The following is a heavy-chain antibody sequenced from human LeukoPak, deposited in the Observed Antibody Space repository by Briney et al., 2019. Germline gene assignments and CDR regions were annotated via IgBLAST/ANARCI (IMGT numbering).Heavy chain of an antibody. V-gene: IGHV3-11*01. Sequence: PGGSLRLSCAASGFTFSDFYMFWIRQAPGTGLEWVSYISASGNTMYYGDSVKGRFTISRDNAKNSLYLQMNSLRAEDTAVYYCARDGSGSYDQWGQGTLVTVSS. CDR2: ISASGNTM. D-gene: IGHD3-10*01. CDR3: ARDGSGSYDQ. J-gene: IGHJ4*02. CDR1: GFTFSDFY.